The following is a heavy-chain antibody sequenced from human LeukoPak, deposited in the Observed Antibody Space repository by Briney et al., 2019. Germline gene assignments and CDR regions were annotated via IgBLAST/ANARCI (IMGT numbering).Heavy chain of an antibody. V-gene: IGHV3-74*01. CDR3: GRGGTYDILTGYPGAPFDY. Sequence: GGSLRLSCAASVFTFSSYWMHWVRQAPGKGLVWVSRINSDGSSTSYADSVKGRFTISRDNAKNTLYLQMNSLRAEDTAVYYCGRGGTYDILTGYPGAPFDYWGQGTLVTVSS. CDR1: VFTFSSYW. D-gene: IGHD3-9*01. J-gene: IGHJ4*02. CDR2: INSDGSST.